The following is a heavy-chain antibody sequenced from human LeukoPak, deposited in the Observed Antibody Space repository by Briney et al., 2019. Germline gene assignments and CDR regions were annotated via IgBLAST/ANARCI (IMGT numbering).Heavy chain of an antibody. Sequence: ASVKVSCKVSGYTLTELSMHWVRQAPGKGLEWMGGFDPEDGETIYAQEFQGRVTMTEDTSTDTAYMELSSLRSEDTAVYYCATDRRSGWLYDFDYWGQGTLVTVSS. CDR2: FDPEDGET. J-gene: IGHJ4*02. D-gene: IGHD6-19*01. CDR3: ATDRRSGWLYDFDY. V-gene: IGHV1-24*01. CDR1: GYTLTELS.